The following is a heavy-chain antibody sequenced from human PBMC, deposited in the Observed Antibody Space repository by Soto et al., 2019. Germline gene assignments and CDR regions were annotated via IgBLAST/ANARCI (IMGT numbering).Heavy chain of an antibody. D-gene: IGHD2-15*01. J-gene: IGHJ6*02. CDR3: ARDSTSGATYSGPSYYAMDG. V-gene: IGHV3-53*01. CDR1: GFTVSSNY. CDR2: IYSGGST. Sequence: VGSLRLSCAASGFTVSSNYMSWFRQAPGKGLEWVSVIYSGGSTYYADSVKGRFTISRDNSKNTLYLQMNSLRAEDSAVYYCARDSTSGATYSGPSYYAMDGWGPGTTVTV.